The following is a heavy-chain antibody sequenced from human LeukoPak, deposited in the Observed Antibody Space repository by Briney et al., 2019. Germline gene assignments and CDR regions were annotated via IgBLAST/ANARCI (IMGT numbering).Heavy chain of an antibody. V-gene: IGHV4-34*01. CDR3: ARDPARTIVSSWFDP. CDR1: GESFSGYF. Sequence: SETLSLTCAVYGESFSGYFWSWIRQPPGKGLEWIGEINHSGSTNYNPSLKSRVTISVDTSKNQFSLKLSSVTAADTAAYYCARDPARTIVSSWFDPWGQGTLVTVSS. D-gene: IGHD5/OR15-5a*01. CDR2: INHSGST. J-gene: IGHJ5*02.